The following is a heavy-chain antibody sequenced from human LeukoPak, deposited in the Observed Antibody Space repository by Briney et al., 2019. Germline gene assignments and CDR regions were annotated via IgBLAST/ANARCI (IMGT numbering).Heavy chain of an antibody. Sequence: ASVKVSCKASGYTFTSYGISWGRQAPGQGLEWMGWLSAYNGNTNYEQELPGRVTMTTDTSKSTACLELKRLRPDGTAVYYCGNTTYYYDSSGYYPWYYFDFWGQGTLVTVSS. CDR2: LSAYNGNT. CDR1: GYTFTSYG. D-gene: IGHD3-22*01. J-gene: IGHJ4*02. CDR3: GNTTYYYDSSGYYPWYYFDF. V-gene: IGHV1-18*01.